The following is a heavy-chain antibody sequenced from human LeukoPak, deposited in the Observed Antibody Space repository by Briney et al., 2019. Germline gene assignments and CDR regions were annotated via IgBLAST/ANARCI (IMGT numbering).Heavy chain of an antibody. V-gene: IGHV3-13*01. Sequence: PGGSLRLSCAASGFTFSTYDMHWVRQVTGKGLEWVSAIGTVDDTYYLGSVKGRFTISRENAKNVLYLQMSSLRVEDTAVYYCAREIRETVFTRHHYHGIDVRGQGTTVTVSS. J-gene: IGHJ6*02. D-gene: IGHD1-14*01. CDR1: GFTFSTYD. CDR3: AREIRETVFTRHHYHGIDV. CDR2: IGTVDDT.